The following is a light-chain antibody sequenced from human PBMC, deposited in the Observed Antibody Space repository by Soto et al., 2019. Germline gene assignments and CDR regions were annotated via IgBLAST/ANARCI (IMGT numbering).Light chain of an antibody. J-gene: IGKJ2*01. V-gene: IGKV1-39*01. CDR1: QSSSSY. CDR3: QQSYGTPNT. CDR2: AAS. Sequence: DIQMTQSPSSLSASVGDRVIITCRTSQSSSSYLNWYQQKPGKATRLLIYAASSLQSGVPSRFSGGGSGTYFTLTISSLQPEDFATYYCQQSYGTPNTFGQGTKLEIK.